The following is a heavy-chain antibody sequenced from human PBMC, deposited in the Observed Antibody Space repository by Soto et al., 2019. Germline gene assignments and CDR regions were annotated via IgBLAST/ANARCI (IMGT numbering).Heavy chain of an antibody. J-gene: IGHJ4*02. Sequence: QVQLQESGPGLVKPSQTLSLTCTVSGGSISSGGYYWSWIRQHPGKGLEWIGYIYYSGSTYYNPSLKXRXTXSXXPSKNQFSLKLSSVTAADTAVYYCASSSGGSYYDYWGQGTLVTVSS. CDR3: ASSSGGSYYDY. V-gene: IGHV4-31*03. CDR1: GGSISSGGYY. CDR2: IYYSGST. D-gene: IGHD2-15*01.